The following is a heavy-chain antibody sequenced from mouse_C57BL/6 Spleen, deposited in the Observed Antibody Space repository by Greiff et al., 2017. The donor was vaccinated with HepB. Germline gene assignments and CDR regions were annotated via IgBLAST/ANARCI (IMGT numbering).Heavy chain of an antibody. D-gene: IGHD4-1*01. Sequence: QVQLQQSGAELARPGASVKLSCKASGYTFTSYGISWVKQRTGQGLEWIGEIYPRSGNTYYNEKFKGKATLTADKSSSTAYMELRSLTSEDSAVYFCARGDWDLWYFDVWGTGTTVTVSS. V-gene: IGHV1-81*01. J-gene: IGHJ1*03. CDR1: GYTFTSYG. CDR2: IYPRSGNT. CDR3: ARGDWDLWYFDV.